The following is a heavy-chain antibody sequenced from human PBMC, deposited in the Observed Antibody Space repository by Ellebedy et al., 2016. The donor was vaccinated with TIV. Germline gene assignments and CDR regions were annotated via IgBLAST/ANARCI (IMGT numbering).Heavy chain of an antibody. D-gene: IGHD4-17*01. Sequence: GGSLRLSCGASGFSFRSYWMTWVRQAPGKGLEWVANINQDGSQKYYVDSVKGRFTISRDNVKNSLYLQVNSLRADDTAVYYCATDGSYGDYLSPTHAFVIWGQGTMVTVSS. CDR3: ATDGSYGDYLSPTHAFVI. V-gene: IGHV3-7*01. J-gene: IGHJ3*02. CDR1: GFSFRSYW. CDR2: INQDGSQK.